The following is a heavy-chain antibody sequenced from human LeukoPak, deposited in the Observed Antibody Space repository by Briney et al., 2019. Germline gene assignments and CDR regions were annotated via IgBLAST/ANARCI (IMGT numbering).Heavy chain of an antibody. CDR3: ALLAVASDFDY. J-gene: IGHJ4*02. Sequence: GGTLRLSCAVSGFPFSIYEMNWVRQAPGKGLEWVSNIGSSGTTIYYADSVKGRFSISRDNAKSSLYLQMNSLRVEDTAVYYCALLAVASDFDYWGQGALVTVSS. CDR2: IGSSGTTI. CDR1: GFPFSIYE. V-gene: IGHV3-48*03. D-gene: IGHD6-19*01.